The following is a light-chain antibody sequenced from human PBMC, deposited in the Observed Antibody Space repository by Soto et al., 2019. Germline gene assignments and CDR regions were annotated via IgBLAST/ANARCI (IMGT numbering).Light chain of an antibody. CDR1: QGISSY. J-gene: IGKJ4*01. Sequence: IQLTQSPSSLSASVGDRVTITCRASQGISSYLAWYQQKPGKVPKLLIYAASTLQSGVPSRFSGSGSGTDFTLTISSLQPEDFATYYCQQFNSYPLTFGGGTKVDIK. V-gene: IGKV1-9*01. CDR3: QQFNSYPLT. CDR2: AAS.